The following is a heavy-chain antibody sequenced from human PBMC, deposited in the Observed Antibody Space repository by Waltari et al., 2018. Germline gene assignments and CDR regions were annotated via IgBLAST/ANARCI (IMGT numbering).Heavy chain of an antibody. CDR2: TRNKVNNDTT. D-gene: IGHD5-12*01. CDR1: GFSFSDQY. Sequence: EVQLVESGGGLVQPGGSLRLSCAASGFSFSDQYIDWVRQAPGKGVELCGRTRNKVNNDTTEYAASVKGRFTIARDDSKNSLHLQMSSLKTEDTAVYYCAREAATIQTYFDYWGQGTLVTVSS. CDR3: AREAATIQTYFDY. V-gene: IGHV3-72*01. J-gene: IGHJ4*02.